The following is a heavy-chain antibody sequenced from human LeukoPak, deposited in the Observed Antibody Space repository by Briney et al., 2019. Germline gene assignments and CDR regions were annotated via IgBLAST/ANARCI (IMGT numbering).Heavy chain of an antibody. CDR3: ARDFYTMVRGVQPATLDY. D-gene: IGHD3-10*01. CDR2: ISAYNGNT. CDR1: GYTFTSYG. J-gene: IGHJ4*02. V-gene: IGHV1-18*01. Sequence: ASMKVSCKASGYTFTSYGISWVRQAPGQGLEWMGWISAYNGNTNYAQKLQGRVTMTTDTSTSTAYMELRSLRSDDTAVYYCARDFYTMVRGVQPATLDYWGQGTLVTVSS.